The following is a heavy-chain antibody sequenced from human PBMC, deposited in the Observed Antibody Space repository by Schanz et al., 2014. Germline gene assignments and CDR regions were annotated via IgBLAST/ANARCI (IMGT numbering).Heavy chain of an antibody. CDR1: GFTFSSYA. CDR2: ITRSGGGT. V-gene: IGHV3-64*04. D-gene: IGHD3-22*01. J-gene: IGHJ4*02. Sequence: VQLLESGGGLVQPGGSLRLSCSASGFTFSSYAMHWVRQASGKGLEYVSAITRSGGGTYYSDSVKGRFTISRDNSKNTLYLRMKGLRAEDTAVYYCAKGRRGYFDSSGSYWGTFDFWGQGTLVSVSS. CDR3: AKGRRGYFDSSGSYWGTFDF.